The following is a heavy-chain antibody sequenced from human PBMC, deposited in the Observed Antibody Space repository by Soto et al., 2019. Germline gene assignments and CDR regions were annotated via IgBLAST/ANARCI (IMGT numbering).Heavy chain of an antibody. V-gene: IGHV3-23*01. D-gene: IGHD6-13*01. Sequence: GGSLRLSCAASGFTFSSYAMSWVRQAPGKGLEWVSSIYNSGDNTYYADSVRGRFTISRDHSKNTVYVQMNSLRAEDTAVYYCAKGVGSSWRDAFAIWGQGTMVTVSS. CDR2: IYNSGDNT. CDR1: GFTFSSYA. CDR3: AKGVGSSWRDAFAI. J-gene: IGHJ3*02.